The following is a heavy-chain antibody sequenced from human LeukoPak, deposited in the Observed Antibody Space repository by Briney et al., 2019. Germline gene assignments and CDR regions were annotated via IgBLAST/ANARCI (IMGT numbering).Heavy chain of an antibody. CDR1: GGSLRTYY. Sequence: SETLSLTCGVYGGSLRTYYWTWLRQPPGKGLEWIGEVNHIGTTNYNPTLESRVTISVDTAKNHLSLKLTSVTAADAAVYYCARASRFYYGLDVWGQGTTVTVSS. J-gene: IGHJ6*02. CDR2: VNHIGTT. CDR3: ARASRFYYGLDV. V-gene: IGHV4-34*01.